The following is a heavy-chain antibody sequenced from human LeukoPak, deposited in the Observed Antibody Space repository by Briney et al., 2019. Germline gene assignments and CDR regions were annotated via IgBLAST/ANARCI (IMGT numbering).Heavy chain of an antibody. Sequence: SETPSLTCTVSGDSFSPYYWSWIRQSPGKGLVWIGYIYYSGSTNYNPSLKSRVTISIDMSKNQFSLKLSSVTAADTALYYCARHFTYYYNSSGYPRDAFDIWGQGTMVTVSS. J-gene: IGHJ3*02. CDR3: ARHFTYYYNSSGYPRDAFDI. CDR2: IYYSGST. D-gene: IGHD3-22*01. CDR1: GDSFSPYY. V-gene: IGHV4-59*08.